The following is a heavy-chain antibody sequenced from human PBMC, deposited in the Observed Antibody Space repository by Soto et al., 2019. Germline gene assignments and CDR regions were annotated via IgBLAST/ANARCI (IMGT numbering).Heavy chain of an antibody. CDR3: VRDIFSGYDSSGYYRWFDP. CDR1: GYTFTSYG. V-gene: IGHV1-18*01. Sequence: ASVKVSCKASGYTFTSYGISWVRQAPGQGLEWMGWISAYNGNTSYAQKLQGRVTMTTDTSTSTAYMELRSLRSDDTAVYYCVRDIFSGYDSSGYYRWFDPWGQGTLVTVSS. D-gene: IGHD3-22*01. J-gene: IGHJ5*02. CDR2: ISAYNGNT.